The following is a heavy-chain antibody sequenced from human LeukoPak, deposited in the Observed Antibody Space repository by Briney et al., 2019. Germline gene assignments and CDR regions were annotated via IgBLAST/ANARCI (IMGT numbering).Heavy chain of an antibody. D-gene: IGHD6-19*01. CDR1: GGSISSYY. CDR3: ARAGYSSGWYYFDY. CDR2: IYTSGST. Sequence: SETLSLTCTVSGGSISSYYWSWIRQPAGKGLEWIGRIYTSGSTNYNPSLKSRVTMSVDTSKNQFSLKLSSVTAADTAVYYCARAGYSSGWYYFDYWGQGTLVTVSS. V-gene: IGHV4-4*07. J-gene: IGHJ4*02.